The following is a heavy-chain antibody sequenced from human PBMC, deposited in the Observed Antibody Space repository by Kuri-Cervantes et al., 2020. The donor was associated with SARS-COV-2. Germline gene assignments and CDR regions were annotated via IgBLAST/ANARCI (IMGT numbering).Heavy chain of an antibody. CDR2: IYHSGSA. D-gene: IGHD3-3*01. CDR3: ARDSRSSYQVLLDHYYYSYMDV. V-gene: IGHV4-59*11. J-gene: IGHJ6*03. Sequence: GSLRLSCTVSGGSISSHYWSWIRQPPGKGLEWIGNIYHSGSAFYNPSPKSRVTMSLDMSKSQFSLKLTSVTAADTAVYYCARDSRSSYQVLLDHYYYSYMDVWDKGTTVTVSS. CDR1: GGSISSHY.